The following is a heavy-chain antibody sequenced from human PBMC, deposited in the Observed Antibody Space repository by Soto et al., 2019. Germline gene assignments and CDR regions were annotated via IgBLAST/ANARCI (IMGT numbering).Heavy chain of an antibody. CDR3: AVLGCSSTSCLKAEDAFDI. Sequence: PGESLKISCKGSGYSFTSYWIGWVRQMPGKGLEWMGIIYPGDSDTRYSPSFQGQVTISADKSISTAYLQWSSLKASDTAMYYCAVLGCSSTSCLKAEDAFDIWGQGTMVTVSS. V-gene: IGHV5-51*01. D-gene: IGHD2-2*01. J-gene: IGHJ3*02. CDR2: IYPGDSDT. CDR1: GYSFTSYW.